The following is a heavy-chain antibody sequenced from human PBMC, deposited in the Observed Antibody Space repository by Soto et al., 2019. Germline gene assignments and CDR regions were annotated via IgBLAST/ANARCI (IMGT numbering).Heavy chain of an antibody. Sequence: QVQLLESGGGVKKPGGSVKVSCQASGYSLTNYAINWVRQAPGQGLEWMGWINPANGNTEYSQKVQGRVTFTRDTSASTAYMDLTSLTSEDTATYYCAIRFKSAGWFHPWGQGTLVTVSS. J-gene: IGHJ5*02. CDR3: AIRFKSAGWFHP. CDR1: GYSLTNYA. D-gene: IGHD4-17*01. V-gene: IGHV1-3*01. CDR2: INPANGNT.